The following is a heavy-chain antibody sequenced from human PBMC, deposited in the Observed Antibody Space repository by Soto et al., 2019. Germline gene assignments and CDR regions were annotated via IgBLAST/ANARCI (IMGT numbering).Heavy chain of an antibody. J-gene: IGHJ4*02. D-gene: IGHD1-7*01. CDR3: ASRDPGTSVDY. V-gene: IGHV4-4*02. CDR2: IYRTGST. Sequence: LSLTCAVSGASFTSNDWWTWVRQPPGRWLEWIGEIYRTGSTNYNPSLKSRVTISLDKSENQFSLKVTSLTAADTAVYYCASRDPGTSVDYWGQGTLVTVSS. CDR1: GASFTSNDW.